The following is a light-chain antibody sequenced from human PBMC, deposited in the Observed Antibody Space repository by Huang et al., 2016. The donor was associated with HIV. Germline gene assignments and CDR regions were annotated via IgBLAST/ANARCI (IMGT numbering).Light chain of an antibody. CDR2: KAS. Sequence: DIQMTQSPSTLSASLGDRVTITCRASHDINILLAWYQQKPGKAPKLLIYKASNLEGGVPSRFSGSASGTEFILTIRSLQPDDFATYYCQQYAEYPYTFGRGTKLEIK. J-gene: IGKJ2*01. CDR1: HDINIL. V-gene: IGKV1-5*03. CDR3: QQYAEYPYT.